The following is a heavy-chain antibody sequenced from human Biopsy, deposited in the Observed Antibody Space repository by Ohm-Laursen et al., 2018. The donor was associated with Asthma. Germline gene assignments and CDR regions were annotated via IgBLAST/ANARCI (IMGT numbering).Heavy chain of an antibody. Sequence: TLSLTCDVYPGSFSGFLWTWIRQSPGKGLEWIGETNERGVTNNNPSLKSRVIISIDTYWNRVSLKLTSVTAADTAVYYCARGPELDVWGQGTTVTVSS. CDR1: PGSFSGFL. J-gene: IGHJ6*02. V-gene: IGHV4-34*01. CDR3: ARGPELDV. CDR2: TNERGVT.